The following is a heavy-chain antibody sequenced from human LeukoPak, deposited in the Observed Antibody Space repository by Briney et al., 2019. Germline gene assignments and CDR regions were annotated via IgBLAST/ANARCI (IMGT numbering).Heavy chain of an antibody. D-gene: IGHD2-15*01. Sequence: GGSLRLSCAASGFTFSNYWMSWVRQAPGKGLEWVANIKEDGSEKYYVDSVKGRFTISRDNAKNSVYLQMNSLRAEDTAVYYCARGRVSATPSVFDIWGQGTMVSVSS. CDR1: GFTFSNYW. J-gene: IGHJ3*02. CDR3: ARGRVSATPSVFDI. V-gene: IGHV3-7*04. CDR2: IKEDGSEK.